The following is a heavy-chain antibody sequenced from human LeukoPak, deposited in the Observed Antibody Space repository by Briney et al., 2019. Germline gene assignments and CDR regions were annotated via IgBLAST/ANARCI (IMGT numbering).Heavy chain of an antibody. CDR1: GFTFSSYW. CDR2: IKQDGSEK. CDR3: ARGYCSGTSCFGAFDI. Sequence: PGGSLRLSCAASGFTFSSYWMHWVRQAPGKGLEWVANIKQDGSEKYYVDSVKGRFTISRDNAKNSLYLQMSSLRAEDTAVYHCARGYCSGTSCFGAFDIWGQGTMVPVSS. D-gene: IGHD2-2*01. J-gene: IGHJ3*02. V-gene: IGHV3-7*01.